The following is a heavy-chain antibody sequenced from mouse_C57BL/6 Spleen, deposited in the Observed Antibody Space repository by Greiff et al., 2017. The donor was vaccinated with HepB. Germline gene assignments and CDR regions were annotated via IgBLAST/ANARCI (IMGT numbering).Heavy chain of an antibody. D-gene: IGHD1-1*01. CDR2: ILPGSGST. Sequence: VQLQQSGAELMKPGASVKLSCKATGYTFTGYWIEWVKQRPGHGLEWIGEILPGSGSTNYNEKFKGKATLTADTSSNTAYMQLSSLTTEDSAIYYCARGDFITTVVGWYFDVWGTGTTVTVSS. CDR3: ARGDFITTVVGWYFDV. CDR1: GYTFTGYW. J-gene: IGHJ1*03. V-gene: IGHV1-9*01.